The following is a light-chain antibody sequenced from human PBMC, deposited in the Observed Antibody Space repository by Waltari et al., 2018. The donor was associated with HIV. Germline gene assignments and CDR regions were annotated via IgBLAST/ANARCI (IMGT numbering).Light chain of an antibody. CDR3: GTWDSGLNAYV. Sequence: QSVLPQPPSVSAAPRQTIGLSSSGANPTIGRTSVSWYQQSPGRAPQLLIYDNHRRPSETPDRFSGSKSGTSGTLDITGLQTGDEADYYCGTWDSGLNAYVFGSGTKVTVL. J-gene: IGLJ1*01. V-gene: IGLV1-51*01. CDR2: DNH. CDR1: NPTIGRTS.